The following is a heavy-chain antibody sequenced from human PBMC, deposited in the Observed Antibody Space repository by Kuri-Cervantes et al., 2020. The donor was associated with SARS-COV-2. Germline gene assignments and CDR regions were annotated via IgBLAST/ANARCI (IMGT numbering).Heavy chain of an antibody. V-gene: IGHV4-34*01. CDR3: ARTYYDFWSGTGRGFDI. J-gene: IGHJ3*02. D-gene: IGHD3-3*01. Sequence: GSLRLSCAVYGGSFSGYCWSWIRQPPGKGLEWIGEINHSGSTNYNPSLKSPVTISVDTSKNQFSLKLSSVTAADTAVYYCARTYYDFWSGTGRGFDIWGQGTMVTVSS. CDR2: INHSGST. CDR1: GGSFSGYC.